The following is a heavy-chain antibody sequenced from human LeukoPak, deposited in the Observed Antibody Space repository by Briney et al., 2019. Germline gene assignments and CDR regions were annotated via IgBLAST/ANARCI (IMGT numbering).Heavy chain of an antibody. V-gene: IGHV3-30-3*01. J-gene: IGHJ4*02. CDR1: GFTFSDYG. CDR3: ARSEGSWYYFDY. Sequence: GGSLRLSCAASGFTFSDYGVHWVRQAPGKGLEWVAVMSYVGNNKYYADSVKGRFTISRDISKSTLYLQMNSLRPEDTAVYYCARSEGSWYYFDYWGQGALVTVSS. CDR2: MSYVGNNK. D-gene: IGHD6-13*01.